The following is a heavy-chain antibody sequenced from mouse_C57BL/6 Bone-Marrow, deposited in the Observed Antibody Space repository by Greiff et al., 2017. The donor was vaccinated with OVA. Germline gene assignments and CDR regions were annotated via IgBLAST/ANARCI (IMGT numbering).Heavy chain of an antibody. V-gene: IGHV1-81*01. J-gene: IGHJ1*03. D-gene: IGHD2-3*01. CDR2: IYPRSGNT. Sequence: VKLVESGAELARPGASVKLSCKASGYTFTSYGISWVKQRTGQGLEWIGEIYPRSGNTYYNEKFKGKATLTADKSSSTAYMELRSLTSEDSAVYFCARSGYYDFDVWGTGTTVTVSS. CDR1: GYTFTSYG. CDR3: ARSGYYDFDV.